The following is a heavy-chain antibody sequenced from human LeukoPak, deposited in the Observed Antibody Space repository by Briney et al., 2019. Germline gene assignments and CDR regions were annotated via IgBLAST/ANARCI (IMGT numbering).Heavy chain of an antibody. V-gene: IGHV3-23*01. Sequence: HPGGSLRLSCAASGFTFSSYAMSWVRQAPGKGLEWVSAISGSGGSTYYADSVKGRFTISRDNSKNTLYLQMNSLRAEDTAVYYCANDPVKYCSSTSCYYYYGMDVWGQGTTVTVSS. J-gene: IGHJ6*02. CDR2: ISGSGGST. CDR3: ANDPVKYCSSTSCYYYYGMDV. D-gene: IGHD2-2*01. CDR1: GFTFSSYA.